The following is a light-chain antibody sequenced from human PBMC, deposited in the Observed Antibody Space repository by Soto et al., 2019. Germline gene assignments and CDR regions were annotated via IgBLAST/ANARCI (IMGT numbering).Light chain of an antibody. CDR2: AAS. J-gene: IGKJ1*01. V-gene: IGKV1-6*02. Sequence: QMTQSPSSLSASAGEKIIITCGASRDVGSDVSWYQKKPGKAPKLLIYAASNLYTGVPSRLRGSRYGTELTITISSMQPEDFESYYCLQDYGDSWTFGHGTKVDIK. CDR3: LQDYGDSWT. CDR1: RDVGSD.